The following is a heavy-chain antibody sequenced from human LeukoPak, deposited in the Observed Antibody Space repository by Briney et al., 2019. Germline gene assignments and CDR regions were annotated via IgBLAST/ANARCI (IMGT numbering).Heavy chain of an antibody. V-gene: IGHV3-48*01. D-gene: IGHD6-13*01. J-gene: IGHJ4*02. CDR3: AKDLTIAAAFSHLFDY. CDR1: GITFSSYS. Sequence: QAGGSLRLSCVASGITFSSYSVNWVRQAPGKGLEWVSYISSFSGTINYADSVKGRFTISRDNAKNSLYLQMNSLRAEDTAVYYCAKDLTIAAAFSHLFDYWGQGTLVTVSS. CDR2: ISSFSGTI.